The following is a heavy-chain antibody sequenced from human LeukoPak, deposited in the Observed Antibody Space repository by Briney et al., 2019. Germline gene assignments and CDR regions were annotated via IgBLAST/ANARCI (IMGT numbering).Heavy chain of an antibody. CDR3: TRNRGYHVNDY. CDR2: IYYSGST. V-gene: IGHV4-31*03. J-gene: IGHJ4*02. D-gene: IGHD1-14*01. Sequence: SETLSLTCTVSGGSISSGGYYWSWIRQHPGTGLEWIGYIYYSGSTYYNPSLKSRVTISVDASENQFSLKVSSVTAADTAVYYCTRNRGYHVNDYWGQGILVTVSS. CDR1: GGSISSGGYY.